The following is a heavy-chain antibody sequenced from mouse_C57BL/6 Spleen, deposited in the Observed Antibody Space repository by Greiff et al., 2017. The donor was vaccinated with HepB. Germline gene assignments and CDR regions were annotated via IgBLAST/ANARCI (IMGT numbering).Heavy chain of an antibody. CDR3: ARGGVTTRWPYFDY. CDR1: GYTFTSYW. J-gene: IGHJ2*01. V-gene: IGHV1-53*01. D-gene: IGHD2-2*01. CDR2: INPSNGGT. Sequence: VQLQQSGTELVKPGASVKLSCKASGYTFTSYWMHWVKQRPGQGLEWIGNINPSNGGTNYNEKFKSKATLTVDKSSSTAYMQLSSLTSEDCAVYYCARGGVTTRWPYFDYWGQGTTLTVSS.